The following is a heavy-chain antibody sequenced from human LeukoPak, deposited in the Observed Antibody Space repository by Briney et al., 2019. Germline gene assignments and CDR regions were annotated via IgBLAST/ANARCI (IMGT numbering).Heavy chain of an antibody. J-gene: IGHJ4*02. V-gene: IGHV3-30*18. CDR1: GFTFSSYG. D-gene: IGHD3-10*01. CDR2: ISYDGSNT. Sequence: GGSLRLSCAASGFTFSSYGMHWVRQAPGKGLEWVAVISYDGSNTYYADSVKGRFTISRDNPKNMLYLQMNSLRAEDTAVYYCAKPYYYGSRGYMDYWGQGTLVTVSS. CDR3: AKPYYYGSRGYMDY.